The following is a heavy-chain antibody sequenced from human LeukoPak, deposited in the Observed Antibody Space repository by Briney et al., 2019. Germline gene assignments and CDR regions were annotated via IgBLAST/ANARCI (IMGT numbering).Heavy chain of an antibody. J-gene: IGHJ3*02. CDR2: MRSKASSFVT. CDR1: GFTFSGST. V-gene: IGHV3-73*01. D-gene: IGHD5-24*01. Sequence: GESLKISCAASGFTFSGSTIHWVRQASGKGLEWVGRMRSKASSFVTTYSASVQGRFTISRDDSKNTAYLQMNSLRTEDTALYYCTTDQFNSFDIWGQGTMVTVSS. CDR3: TTDQFNSFDI.